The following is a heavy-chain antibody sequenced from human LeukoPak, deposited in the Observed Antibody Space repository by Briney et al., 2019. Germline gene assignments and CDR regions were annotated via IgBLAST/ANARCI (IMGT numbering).Heavy chain of an antibody. CDR3: APRYCITNACYAGFDY. CDR2: ISGSGGST. D-gene: IGHD2-2*01. J-gene: IGHJ4*02. V-gene: IGHV3-23*01. Sequence: GGSLRLSCAASGFTFSNYAMNWVRQAPGEGLEWVSGISGSGGSTYYADSVEGRFTISRDNSKNTVYLQMNSLRAEDTAVYHCAPRYCITNACYAGFDYWGQGTLVTVSS. CDR1: GFTFSNYA.